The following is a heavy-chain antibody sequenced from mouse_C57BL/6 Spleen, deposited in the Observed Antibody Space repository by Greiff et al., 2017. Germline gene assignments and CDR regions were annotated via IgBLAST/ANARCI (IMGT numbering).Heavy chain of an antibody. CDR3: ARDGSSYRYFDV. J-gene: IGHJ1*03. CDR2: INPGSGGT. Sequence: QVQLQQSGAELVRPGTSVKVSCKASGYAFTNYLIEWVKQRPGQGLEWIGVINPGSGGTNYNEKFKGKATLTADKSSSTAYMQLSSLTSEDSAVYFCARDGSSYRYFDVWGTGTTVTVSS. CDR1: GYAFTNYL. D-gene: IGHD1-1*01. V-gene: IGHV1-54*01.